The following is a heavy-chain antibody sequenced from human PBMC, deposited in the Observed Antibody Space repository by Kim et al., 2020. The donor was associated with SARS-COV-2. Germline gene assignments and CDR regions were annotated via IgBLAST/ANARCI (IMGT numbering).Heavy chain of an antibody. J-gene: IGHJ4*02. Sequence: SGNTYYNPSLESRVAISVDTSKNQFSLKLSSVTAADTAVYYCATIDFDLDYWGQGTLVTVSS. D-gene: IGHD3-3*01. CDR2: SGNT. CDR3: ATIDFDLDY. V-gene: IGHV4-39*01.